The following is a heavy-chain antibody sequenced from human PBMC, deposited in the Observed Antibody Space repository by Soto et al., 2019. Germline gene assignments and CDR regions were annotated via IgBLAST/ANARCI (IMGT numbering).Heavy chain of an antibody. V-gene: IGHV3-23*01. CDR2: ISSSGGST. CDR1: GFTFSNYA. CDR3: AKRGGGGSQDFDD. D-gene: IGHD1-26*01. Sequence: GGSLRLSCAASGFTFSNYAMSWVRQAPGKGLQWVSGISSSGGSTYYVDSVKGRFTISRDNSKNTLYLQMNSLRAEDTAVYYCAKRGGGGSQDFDDWGQGTLVTVSS. J-gene: IGHJ4*02.